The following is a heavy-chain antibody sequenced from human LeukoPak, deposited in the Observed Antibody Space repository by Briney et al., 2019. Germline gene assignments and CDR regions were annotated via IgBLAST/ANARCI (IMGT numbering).Heavy chain of an antibody. V-gene: IGHV4-59*01. D-gene: IGHD6-19*01. CDR1: GGSFSSYY. CDR2: ISYSGST. J-gene: IGHJ3*02. CDR3: AKGSYSSVWYGYTFDI. Sequence: SETLSLTCAVYGGSFSSYYWSWIRQSPGKGLEWIGYISYSGSTNHNPSLKSRVTISVDTSKNQFSLKLISVTAADTAVYYCAKGSYSSVWYGYTFDIWGQGTMVTVSS.